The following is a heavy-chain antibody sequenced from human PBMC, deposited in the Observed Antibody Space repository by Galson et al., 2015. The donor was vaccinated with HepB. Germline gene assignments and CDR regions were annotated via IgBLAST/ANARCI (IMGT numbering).Heavy chain of an antibody. CDR3: ARDRGRDGYNYGLMGDYYYGMDV. CDR2: IIPILGIA. D-gene: IGHD5-24*01. Sequence: SVKVSCKASGGTFSSYAISWVRQAPGQGLEWMGRIIPILGIANYAQKFQGRVTITADKSTSTAYMELSSVRTEGTAVYYCARDRGRDGYNYGLMGDYYYGMDVWGQGTTVTVSS. V-gene: IGHV1-69*04. CDR1: GGTFSSYA. J-gene: IGHJ6*02.